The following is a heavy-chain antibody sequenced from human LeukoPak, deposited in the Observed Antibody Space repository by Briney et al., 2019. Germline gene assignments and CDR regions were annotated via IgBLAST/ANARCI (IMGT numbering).Heavy chain of an antibody. CDR2: INPNSGGT. Sequence: ASVKVSCKASGYTFTGYYMHWVRQAPGQGLEWMGWINPNSGGTNYAQKFQGRVTMTRDTSISTAYMELSRLRSDDTAVYYCAMGSYPRPYYFDYWGQGTLVTVSS. V-gene: IGHV1-2*02. D-gene: IGHD3-16*02. CDR3: AMGSYPRPYYFDY. J-gene: IGHJ4*02. CDR1: GYTFTGYY.